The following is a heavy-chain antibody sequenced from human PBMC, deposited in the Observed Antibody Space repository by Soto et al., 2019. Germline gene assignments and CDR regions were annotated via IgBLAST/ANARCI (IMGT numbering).Heavy chain of an antibody. CDR2: ISWNSGSI. CDR3: AKDMDGVVVAVYFDY. CDR1: GFTFDDYA. Sequence: GGSLRLSCAASGFTFDDYAMHWVRQAPGKGLEWVSGISWNSGSIGYADSVKGRFTISRDNAKNSLYLQMNSLRAEDTALYYCAKDMDGVVVAVYFDYWGQGTLVTVSS. V-gene: IGHV3-9*01. D-gene: IGHD2-15*01. J-gene: IGHJ4*02.